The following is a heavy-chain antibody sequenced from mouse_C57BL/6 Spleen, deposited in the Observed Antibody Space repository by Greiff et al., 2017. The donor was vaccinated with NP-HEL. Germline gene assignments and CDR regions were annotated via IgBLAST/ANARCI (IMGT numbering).Heavy chain of an antibody. CDR2: INPNNGGT. J-gene: IGHJ4*01. D-gene: IGHD1-1*01. CDR3: AIDYGSSYAMDY. V-gene: IGHV1-26*01. Sequence: VQLQQSGPELVKPGASVKISCKASGYTFTDYYMNWVKQSHGKSLEWIGDINPNNGGTSYNQKFKGKATLTVDKSSSTAYMELRSLTSEDSAVYYCAIDYGSSYAMDYWGQGTSVTVSS. CDR1: GYTFTDYY.